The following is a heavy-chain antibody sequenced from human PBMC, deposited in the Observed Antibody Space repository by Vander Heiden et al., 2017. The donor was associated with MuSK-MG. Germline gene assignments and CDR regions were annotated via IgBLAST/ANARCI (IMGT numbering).Heavy chain of an antibody. CDR1: GYTFTGYY. CDR3: ARALRGSTRPQAGGY. D-gene: IGHD2-2*01. J-gene: IGHJ4*02. CDR2: INPNSGGT. V-gene: IGHV1-2*02. Sequence: QVQLVQSGAEVKKPGASVKVSCKASGYTFTGYYMHWVRQAPGQGLEWMGWINPNSGGTNYAQKCQGRVTMTRDTSISTAYMELSRLRSDDTAVYYCARALRGSTRPQAGGYWGQGTLVTVSS.